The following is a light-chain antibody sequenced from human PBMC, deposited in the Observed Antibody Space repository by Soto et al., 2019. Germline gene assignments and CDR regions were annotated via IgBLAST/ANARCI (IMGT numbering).Light chain of an antibody. CDR2: GAS. CDR3: QHYHNLPPFT. J-gene: IGKJ3*01. V-gene: IGKV1-33*01. CDR1: QDIRTS. Sequence: DIQMTQSPSSLSASVGARVSITCQASQDIRTSLSWFQQKPGRAPKLLIYGASYLETGVPSRFRGSGSGTDFTFTISSLKPEDIATYYCQHYHNLPPFTFGPGTMVDFK.